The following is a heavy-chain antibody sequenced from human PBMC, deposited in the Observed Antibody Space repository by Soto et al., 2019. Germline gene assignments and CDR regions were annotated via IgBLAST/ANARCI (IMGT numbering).Heavy chain of an antibody. J-gene: IGHJ4*02. CDR2: IWYDGSNK. D-gene: IGHD6-13*01. CDR3: ARDLGGFGIAAAGKVGTIDY. V-gene: IGHV3-33*01. CDR1: GFTFSSYG. Sequence: PGGSLRLSCAASGFTFSSYGMHWVRQAPGKGLEWVAVIWYDGSNKYYADSVKGRFTISRDNSKNTLYLQMNSLRAEDTAVYYCARDLGGFGIAAAGKVGTIDYWGQGTLVTVSS.